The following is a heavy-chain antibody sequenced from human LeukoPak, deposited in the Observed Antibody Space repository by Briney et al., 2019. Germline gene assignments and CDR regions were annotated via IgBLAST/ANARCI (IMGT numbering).Heavy chain of an antibody. J-gene: IGHJ3*02. D-gene: IGHD3-3*01. CDR1: GGSISSYY. CDR2: IYYSGTT. Sequence: KPSETLSLTCTVSGGSISSYYWSWIRQPPGRGLEWIGYIYYSGTTNYSPSLKSRVTISVDTSKNQFSLKLSSVTAADTAVYYCAREKLRFLEGAFDIWGQGTMVTVSS. CDR3: AREKLRFLEGAFDI. V-gene: IGHV4-59*01.